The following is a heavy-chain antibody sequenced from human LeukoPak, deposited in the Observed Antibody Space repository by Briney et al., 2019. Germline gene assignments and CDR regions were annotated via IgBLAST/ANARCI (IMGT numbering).Heavy chain of an antibody. CDR1: GYTFTSYY. D-gene: IGHD6-13*01. CDR3: ARFLPGSSWYNWFDP. Sequence: GASVKVSCKASGYTFTSYYMHWVRQAPGQGLEWMGIINPSGGSTSYALKFQGRVTMTRDMSTSTVYMELSSLRSEDTAVYYCARFLPGSSWYNWFDPWGQGTLVTVSS. V-gene: IGHV1-46*01. CDR2: INPSGGST. J-gene: IGHJ5*02.